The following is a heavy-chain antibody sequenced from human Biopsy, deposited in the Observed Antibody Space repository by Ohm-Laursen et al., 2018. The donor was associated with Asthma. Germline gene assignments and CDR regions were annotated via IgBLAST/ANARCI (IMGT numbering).Heavy chain of an antibody. CDR2: IDPNSGGT. CDR1: GYPFTDYY. Sequence: ASVKVSCKASGYPFTDYYVHWVRQAPGQGLEWMGRIDPNSGGTNYAHKFLGRVTMTRDTSVNTAFMVLSRLRSDDTAVYYCARIKIRIGAGTDRYFDLWGRGTLVTVSS. V-gene: IGHV1-2*06. CDR3: ARIKIRIGAGTDRYFDL. J-gene: IGHJ2*01. D-gene: IGHD3-16*01.